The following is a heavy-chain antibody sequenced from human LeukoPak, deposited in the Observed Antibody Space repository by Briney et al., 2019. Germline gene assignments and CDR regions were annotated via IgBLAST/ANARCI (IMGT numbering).Heavy chain of an antibody. CDR2: VYYSGST. CDR1: GGSISSYY. Sequence: SETRSLTCTVSGGSISSYYWTWIRQPPGKGLEWVGYVYYSGSTSYNPSLKSRVTISVDTSKNQFSLNLRSVTAADTAVYYCARHTSLAVTGLDYWGQGTLVTVTS. V-gene: IGHV4-59*08. CDR3: ARHTSLAVTGLDY. D-gene: IGHD6-19*01. J-gene: IGHJ4*02.